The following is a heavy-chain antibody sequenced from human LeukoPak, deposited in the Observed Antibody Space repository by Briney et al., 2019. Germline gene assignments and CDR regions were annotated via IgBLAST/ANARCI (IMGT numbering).Heavy chain of an antibody. Sequence: GGSLRLSCAASGFTFSDHYMSWLRQTPGKGLEWVSYIYNSASNTYYADSVEGRFTISRDNAKNVLYLQMNNLRVEDTAVYYCARGHYGLDVWGQGTTVTVSS. CDR2: IYNSASNT. J-gene: IGHJ6*02. CDR3: ARGHYGLDV. V-gene: IGHV3-11*01. CDR1: GFTFSDHY.